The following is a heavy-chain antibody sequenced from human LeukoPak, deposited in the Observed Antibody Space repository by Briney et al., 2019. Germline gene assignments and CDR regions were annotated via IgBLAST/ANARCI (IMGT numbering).Heavy chain of an antibody. Sequence: KPSETLSLTCTVSGGSISGYYWGWIRQPPGKGLEWIGSIYYSGSTYYNPSLKSRVTISVDTSKNQFSLKLSSVTAADTAVYYCARRGYSYGFDYWGQGTLVTVSS. CDR3: ARRGYSYGFDY. CDR2: IYYSGST. D-gene: IGHD5-18*01. J-gene: IGHJ4*02. V-gene: IGHV4-39*01. CDR1: GGSISGYY.